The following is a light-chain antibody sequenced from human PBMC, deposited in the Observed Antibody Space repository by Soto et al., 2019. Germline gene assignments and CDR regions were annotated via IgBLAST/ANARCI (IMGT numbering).Light chain of an antibody. CDR3: CSYTGSYSLV. CDR2: EGS. Sequence: QSALTQPASVSGSPGQSITISCTGTTSDVGSYNLVSWYQQHPGEVPKLMISEGSNRPSGVSSRFSGSKSGNTVSLTISGLQAEDEADYYCCSYTGSYSLVFGGGTKLTVL. V-gene: IGLV2-23*01. CDR1: TSDVGSYNL. J-gene: IGLJ2*01.